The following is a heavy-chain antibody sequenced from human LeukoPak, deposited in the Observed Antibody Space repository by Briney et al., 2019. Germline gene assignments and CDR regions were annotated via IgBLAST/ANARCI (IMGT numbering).Heavy chain of an antibody. D-gene: IGHD6-13*01. CDR3: ARDPGSSTCPDY. V-gene: IGHV1-18*01. J-gene: IGHJ4*02. Sequence: ASVKVSCKASGYTFTTYGISWVRQAPGQGLEWMGWISAYNGYTNYAQNLQGRVTMTADTSTSTACMEVRSLRSDDTAVYYCARDPGSSTCPDYWGQGTLVTVSS. CDR2: ISAYNGYT. CDR1: GYTFTTYG.